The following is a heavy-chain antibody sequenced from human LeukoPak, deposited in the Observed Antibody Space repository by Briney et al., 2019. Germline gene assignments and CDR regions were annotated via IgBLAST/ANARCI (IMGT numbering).Heavy chain of an antibody. CDR1: GYTFTSYA. Sequence: VASVKVSCKASGYTFTSYAMHWVRQAPGQRLEWMGWINAGNGNTKYSQKFQGRVTITRDTSASTAYMELSSLRSKDTAVYYCARRLNGAHFDYWGQGTQVTVSS. V-gene: IGHV1-3*01. CDR3: ARRLNGAHFDY. CDR2: INAGNGNT. J-gene: IGHJ4*02. D-gene: IGHD4-17*01.